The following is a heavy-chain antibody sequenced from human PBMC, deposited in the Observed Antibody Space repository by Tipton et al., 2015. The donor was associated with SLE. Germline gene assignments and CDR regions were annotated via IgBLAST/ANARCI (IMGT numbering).Heavy chain of an antibody. CDR2: VYYSGST. J-gene: IGHJ4*02. CDR3: ASERTGGYFDY. D-gene: IGHD7-27*01. V-gene: IGHV4-59*08. Sequence: TLSLTCTVSGGSINRNYWSWIRQPPGKGLEWIGYVYYSGSTNYNPSLKSRVTISMDTSKNQFSLKLNSVTAADTAVYYCASERTGGYFDYWGQGTLVTVSS. CDR1: GGSINRNY.